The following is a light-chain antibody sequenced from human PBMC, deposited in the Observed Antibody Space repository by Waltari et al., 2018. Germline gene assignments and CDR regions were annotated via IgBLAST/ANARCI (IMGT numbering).Light chain of an antibody. CDR1: NIERKS. CDR3: QVWDANTDPGV. V-gene: IGLV3-21*01. CDR2: YDS. Sequence: SYVLTQPPSVAAAPGETARVTCGGTNIERKSVQWYQQKQGQAPVLVISYDSDRPSGIPERFSGSNSGDTATLTISRVEAGDEADYYCQVWDANTDPGVFGTGTEVTVL. J-gene: IGLJ1*01.